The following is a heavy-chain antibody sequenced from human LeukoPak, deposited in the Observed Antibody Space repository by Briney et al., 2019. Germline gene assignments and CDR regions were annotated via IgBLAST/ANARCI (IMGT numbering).Heavy chain of an antibody. CDR1: GYTFTGYY. CDR2: INPNSGGT. D-gene: IGHD5-24*01. V-gene: IGHV1-2*02. CDR3: ARGGSRDGYNLGYDY. J-gene: IGHJ4*02. Sequence: ASVKVSCKASGYTFTGYYMHWVRQAPGQGLEWMGWINPNSGGTNYAQKFQGRVTMTRDTSISTAYMELSRLRSDDTAVYYCARGGSRDGYNLGYDYWGQGTLVTVSS.